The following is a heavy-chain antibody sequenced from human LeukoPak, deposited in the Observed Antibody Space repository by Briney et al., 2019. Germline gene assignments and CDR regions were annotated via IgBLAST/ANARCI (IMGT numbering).Heavy chain of an antibody. CDR3: SRDRGGGDIYFDY. Sequence: GGPLRLSCAASGFTFSSYGMNWVRQAPGKGPEWISYISRSGATIYYADPVKGRFTISRDNAKNSLYLQMSSLGAEDTAIYYCSRDRGGGDIYFDYWGQGTLVTVSS. D-gene: IGHD2-21*02. V-gene: IGHV3-48*03. CDR1: GFTFSSYG. J-gene: IGHJ4*02. CDR2: ISRSGATI.